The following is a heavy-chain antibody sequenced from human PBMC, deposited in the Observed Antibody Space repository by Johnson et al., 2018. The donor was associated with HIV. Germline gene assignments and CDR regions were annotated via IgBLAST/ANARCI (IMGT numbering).Heavy chain of an antibody. CDR3: ARDQGELRRTHAFDI. CDR1: GFTFSSFA. CDR2: ISYDGSNK. D-gene: IGHD1-14*01. V-gene: IGHV3-30-3*01. Sequence: VQLVESGGGVVQPGTSLRLSCAASGFTFSSFAMHWVRQAPGKGLEWMAFISYDGSNKYFTDSVRGRFTISRDNSKNTLFLQMNSLRAEDTAVYYCARDQGELRRTHAFDIWGQGTMVTVSS. J-gene: IGHJ3*02.